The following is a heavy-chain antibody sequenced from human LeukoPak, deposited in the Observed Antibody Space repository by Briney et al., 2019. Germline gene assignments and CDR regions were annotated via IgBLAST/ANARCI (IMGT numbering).Heavy chain of an antibody. J-gene: IGHJ5*02. Sequence: SETLSLTCTVSGGSISSYYWSWIRQPPGKGLEWIGYIYYSGSTNYNPSLKSRVTISVDTSKNQFSLKLSSVTAADTAVYYCARLGVAVLYTWGQGTLVTVSS. D-gene: IGHD3-3*01. V-gene: IGHV4-59*08. CDR3: ARLGVAVLYT. CDR2: IYYSGST. CDR1: GGSISSYY.